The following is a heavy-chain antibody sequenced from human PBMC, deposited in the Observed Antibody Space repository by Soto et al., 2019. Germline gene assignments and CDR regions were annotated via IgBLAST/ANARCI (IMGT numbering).Heavy chain of an antibody. CDR3: AGGGYQSIDY. D-gene: IGHD1-26*01. V-gene: IGHV4-59*01. Sequence: SETLSLTCTVSGGSISSYYWTWIRQPPGKGLEWIGYMYYSGSTNYNPSLKSRVTISVDTSKNQFSLKLSSVTAADTSVYYCAGGGYQSIDYWGQGTLVPVSS. CDR2: MYYSGST. CDR1: GGSISSYY. J-gene: IGHJ4*02.